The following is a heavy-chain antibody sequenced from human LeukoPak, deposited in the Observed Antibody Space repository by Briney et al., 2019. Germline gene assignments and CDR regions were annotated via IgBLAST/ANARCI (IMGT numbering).Heavy chain of an antibody. CDR3: AKGGSYYYYYGMDV. D-gene: IGHD1-26*01. V-gene: IGHV3-30*18. CDR2: ISYDGSNK. CDR1: GFTFSSYG. Sequence: GGSLRLSCAASGFTFSSYGMHWVRQVPGKGLEWVAVISYDGSNKYYADSVKGRFTISRDNSKNTLYLQMNSLRAEDTAVYYCAKGGSYYYYYGMDVWGQGTTVTVSS. J-gene: IGHJ6*02.